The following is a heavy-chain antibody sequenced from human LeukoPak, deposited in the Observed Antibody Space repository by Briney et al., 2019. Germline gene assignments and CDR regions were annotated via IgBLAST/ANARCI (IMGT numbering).Heavy chain of an antibody. J-gene: IGHJ4*02. CDR2: INPSNGGT. CDR1: GYTFTDYY. Sequence: ASVKVSCKASGYTFTDYYIHWVRQAPGQGLEWMGWINPSNGGTNFAQEFQGRVTMTRDTSISIAYMELSRLTSDDTAVYYCARVGYFGSGSYCPYWGQGTLVTVSS. V-gene: IGHV1-2*02. D-gene: IGHD3-10*01. CDR3: ARVGYFGSGSYCPY.